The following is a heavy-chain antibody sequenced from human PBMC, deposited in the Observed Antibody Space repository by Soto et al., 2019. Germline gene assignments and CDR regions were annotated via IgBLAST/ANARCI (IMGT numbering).Heavy chain of an antibody. CDR3: ARSRVAPVTSFDY. CDR1: GGSISSHY. J-gene: IGHJ4*02. Sequence: QVQLQESGPGLVKPSETLSLTCTVSGGSISSHYWSWIRQPAGKGLEWIGRMYTSGITNYNPSLKSRVTMSVDTSKNQVSLKLSPVTAADTAVYYCARSRVAPVTSFDYWGQGTLVTVSS. V-gene: IGHV4-4*07. D-gene: IGHD3-3*01. CDR2: MYTSGIT.